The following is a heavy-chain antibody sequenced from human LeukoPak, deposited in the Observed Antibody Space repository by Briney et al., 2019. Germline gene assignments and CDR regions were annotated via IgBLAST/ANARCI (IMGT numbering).Heavy chain of an antibody. CDR1: GFTFSSYG. Sequence: GRSLRLSCAASGFTFSSYGMHWVRQAPGKGLEWVAVISYDGSNKYYADSVKGRFTISRDNSKNTLYLQMNSLRAEDTAVYYCAKANDYGDYSWYLDYWGQGTLVTVSS. CDR3: AKANDYGDYSWYLDY. J-gene: IGHJ4*02. D-gene: IGHD4-17*01. CDR2: ISYDGSNK. V-gene: IGHV3-30*18.